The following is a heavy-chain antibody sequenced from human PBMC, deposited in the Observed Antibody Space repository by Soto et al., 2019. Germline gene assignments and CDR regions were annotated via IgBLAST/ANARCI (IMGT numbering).Heavy chain of an antibody. Sequence: SVKVSCKASGGTFSNYAISWVRQAPGQGLEWMGGIILPFGTANYAQKFQGRATITADESMTTAYMELSGLRSEDTAVYYCARGPDYAGSFGYWRQGTLVTVSS. D-gene: IGHD4-17*01. V-gene: IGHV1-69*13. CDR2: IILPFGTA. CDR1: GGTFSNYA. J-gene: IGHJ4*02. CDR3: ARGPDYAGSFGY.